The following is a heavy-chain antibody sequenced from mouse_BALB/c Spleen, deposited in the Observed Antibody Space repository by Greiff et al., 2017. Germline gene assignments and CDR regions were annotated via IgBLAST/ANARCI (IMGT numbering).Heavy chain of an antibody. CDR1: GFSLSTSGMG. D-gene: IGHD2-3*01. Sequence: QVTLKVSGPGILQPSQTLSLTCSFSGFSLSTSGMGVSWIRQPSGKGLEWLAHIHWDDDKRYNPSLKSRLTISKDTSRNQVFLKITSVDTADTATYYCARRYDYFDYWGQGTTLTVSS. V-gene: IGHV8-12*01. CDR2: IHWDDDK. CDR3: ARRYDYFDY. J-gene: IGHJ2*01.